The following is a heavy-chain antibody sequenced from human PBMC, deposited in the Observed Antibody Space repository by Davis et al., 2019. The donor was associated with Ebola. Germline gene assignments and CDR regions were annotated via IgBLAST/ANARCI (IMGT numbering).Heavy chain of an antibody. CDR2: ISYDGSNK. V-gene: IGHV3-30-3*01. CDR3: ARGEYYDILTGPITLGY. J-gene: IGHJ4*02. CDR1: GFTFSSYA. D-gene: IGHD3-9*01. Sequence: GGSLRLSCAASGFTFSSYAMHWVRQAPGKGLEWVAVISYDGSNKYYADSVKGRFTISRDNSKNTLYLQMNSLRAEDTAVYYCARGEYYDILTGPITLGYWGQGTLVTVSS.